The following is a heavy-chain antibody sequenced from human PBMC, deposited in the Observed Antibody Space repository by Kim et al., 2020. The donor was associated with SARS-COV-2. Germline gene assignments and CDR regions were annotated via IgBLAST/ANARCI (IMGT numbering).Heavy chain of an antibody. J-gene: IGHJ6*01. CDR3: AKDIGGGNYYYYGLDV. D-gene: IGHD2-15*01. CDR1: GINFRTYA. Sequence: GGYLRLSCAASGINFRTYAMHWVRQAPGKGLEWVSVIFSGGSSTYYADSVKGRFTISRATSKTTLYLQMNSLRAEDTAVYYCAKDIGGGNYYYYGLDVWG. V-gene: IGHV3-23*03. CDR2: IFSGGSST.